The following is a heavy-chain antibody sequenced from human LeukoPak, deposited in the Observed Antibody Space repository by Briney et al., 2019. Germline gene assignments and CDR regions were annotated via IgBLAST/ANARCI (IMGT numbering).Heavy chain of an antibody. CDR1: GFTFSSYG. D-gene: IGHD3-9*01. CDR2: ISYDGSNK. J-gene: IGHJ5*02. Sequence: PGRSLGLSCAASGFTFSSYGMHWVRQAPGKGLEWVAVISYDGSNKYYADSVKGRFTISRDNSKNTLYLQMNSLRAEDTAVYYCAKAPYDILTGYSPSWGQGTLVTVSS. CDR3: AKAPYDILTGYSPS. V-gene: IGHV3-30*18.